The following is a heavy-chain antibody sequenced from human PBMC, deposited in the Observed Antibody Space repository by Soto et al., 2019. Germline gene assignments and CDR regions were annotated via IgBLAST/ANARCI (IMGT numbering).Heavy chain of an antibody. Sequence: SGPTLVNPTQTLTLTCTFSGFSLSTSGVSVGWIRQPPGKALEWLALIYWNDDKRYSPSLKSRLTITKDTSKHQVFLTMPNMDPLATATTYFNQQTAYYDFWSGYYVGIMDVWGQGTTVTVSS. CDR2: IYWNDDK. J-gene: IGHJ6*02. V-gene: IGHV2-5*01. CDR1: GFSLSTSGVS. CDR3: NQQTAYYDFWSGYYVGIMDV. D-gene: IGHD3-3*01.